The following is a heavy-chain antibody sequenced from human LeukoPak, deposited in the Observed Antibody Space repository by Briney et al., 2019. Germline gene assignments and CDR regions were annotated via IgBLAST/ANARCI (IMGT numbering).Heavy chain of an antibody. V-gene: IGHV3-23*01. D-gene: IGHD2-2*01. J-gene: IGHJ4*02. CDR3: AKKRVLVVPAADFDY. CDR2: ISGSGGST. Sequence: PGGSLRLSCAASGFTFSNYGMNWVRQAPGRGLEWVSGISGSGGSTYYADSVKGRFTISRDNSKSTLYLQVNSLRAEDTAIYYCAKKRVLVVPAADFDYWGQGTLVTVSS. CDR1: GFTFSNYG.